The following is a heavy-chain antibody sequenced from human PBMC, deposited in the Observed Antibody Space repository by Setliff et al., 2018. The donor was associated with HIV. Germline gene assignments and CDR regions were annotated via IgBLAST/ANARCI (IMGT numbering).Heavy chain of an antibody. V-gene: IGHV4-4*08. J-gene: IGHJ6*03. CDR1: GDSISSYY. Sequence: SETLSLTCTVSGDSISSYYWSWIRQPPGKGLEWIGYIYTSGITDYNPSLKSRVTISGDTSKNQFSLQLSSVTAADTAVYYCARDRRGYYYGSGSCYMDVWGTGTTVTVSS. D-gene: IGHD3-10*01. CDR3: ARDRRGYYYGSGSCYMDV. CDR2: IYTSGIT.